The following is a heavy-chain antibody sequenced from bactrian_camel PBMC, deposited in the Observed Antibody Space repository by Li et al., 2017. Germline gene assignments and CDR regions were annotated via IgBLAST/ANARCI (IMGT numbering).Heavy chain of an antibody. V-gene: IGHV3S1*01. CDR2: INTGGGTT. CDR3: ATDGTDIVVVVTAPFGY. J-gene: IGHJ6*01. D-gene: IGHD2*01. CDR1: GFIFSSYW. Sequence: QAQLAESRGGSVQPGGSLRLSCAASGFIFSSYWMYWVRQAPGKGLEWVSAINTGGGTTLYADSVRGRFTISRDNAKNTVYLQMNSLKSEDTALYYCATDGTDIVVVVTAPFGYWGQGTQVTVS.